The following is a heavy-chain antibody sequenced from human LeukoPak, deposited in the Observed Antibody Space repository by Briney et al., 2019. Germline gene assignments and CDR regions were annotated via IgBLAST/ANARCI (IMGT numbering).Heavy chain of an antibody. CDR2: IYYSGST. CDR1: GGSISSSNHY. J-gene: IGHJ5*02. Sequence: SEILSLTCTVFGGSISSSNHYWGWIRQPPGTGLEWIGSIYYSGSTYYNPSLKSRVTISVDTSKNQFSLKLSSVTAADTAVYYCARVGDVGATNWFDPWGQGTLVTVSS. D-gene: IGHD1-26*01. V-gene: IGHV4-39*07. CDR3: ARVGDVGATNWFDP.